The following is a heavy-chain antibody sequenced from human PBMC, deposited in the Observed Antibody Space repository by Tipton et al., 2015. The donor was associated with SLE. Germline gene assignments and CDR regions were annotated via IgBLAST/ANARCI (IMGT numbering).Heavy chain of an antibody. CDR2: IKSKTDGGTT. D-gene: IGHD6-13*01. V-gene: IGHV3-15*01. CDR3: TSGSSWYGDWYFDL. Sequence: GSLRLSCAASGFTFSNAWMSWVRQAPGKGLEWVGRIKSKTDGGTTDYAAPVKGRFTISRDDSKNTLYLQMNSLKTEVTAVYYCTSGSSWYGDWYFDLWDRGTLVPVSS. CDR1: GFTFSNAW. J-gene: IGHJ2*01.